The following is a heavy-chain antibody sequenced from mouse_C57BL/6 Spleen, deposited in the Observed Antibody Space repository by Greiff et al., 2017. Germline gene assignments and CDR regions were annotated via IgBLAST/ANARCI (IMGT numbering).Heavy chain of an antibody. CDR2: INPSNGGT. CDR1: GYTFTSYW. D-gene: IGHD1-1*01. J-gene: IGHJ2*01. CDR3: ARSDYYGSSSGYFDY. V-gene: IGHV1-53*01. Sequence: QVQLKEPGTELVKPGASVKLSCKASGYTFTSYWMHWVKQRPGQGLEWIGNINPSNGGTNYNEKFKSKATLTVDKSSSTAYMQLSSLTSEDSAVYYCARSDYYGSSSGYFDYWGQGTTLTVSS.